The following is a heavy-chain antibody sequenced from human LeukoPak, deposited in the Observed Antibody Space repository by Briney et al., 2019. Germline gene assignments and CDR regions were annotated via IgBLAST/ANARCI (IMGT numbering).Heavy chain of an antibody. Sequence: ASVKVSCKASGYTFTSYAMHWVRQAPGQRLEWMGWINAGNGNTKYSQEFQGRVTITRVTSASTAYMELSSLRSEDTAVYYCARRDYYDSSGYPSTEEGFDYWGQGTLVTVSS. D-gene: IGHD3-22*01. V-gene: IGHV1-3*01. CDR1: GYTFTSYA. CDR3: ARRDYYDSSGYPSTEEGFDY. CDR2: INAGNGNT. J-gene: IGHJ4*02.